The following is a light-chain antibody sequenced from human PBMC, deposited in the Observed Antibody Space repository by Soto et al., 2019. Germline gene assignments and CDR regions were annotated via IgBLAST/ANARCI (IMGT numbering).Light chain of an antibody. Sequence: LQVTQTPSSLSASVGDRVTITCRASQDIRNDLGWYHQQPGKAPKLLIYAASTLQSGVPSRFSGGGWGTVFTLTISGWRQEDFEIFSCLKISISPRTFGNGPKV. CDR3: LKISISPRT. CDR1: QDIRND. J-gene: IGKJ1*01. V-gene: IGKV1-6*01. CDR2: AAS.